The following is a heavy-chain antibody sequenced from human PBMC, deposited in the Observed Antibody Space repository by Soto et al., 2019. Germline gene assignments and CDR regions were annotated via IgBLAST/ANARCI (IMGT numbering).Heavy chain of an antibody. CDR3: AKEKTHREADTSSIFDY. D-gene: IGHD2-2*01. V-gene: IGHV3-23*01. Sequence: PGGSLRLSCSASVFIFENFGMSWVRQAPGKGLEWISSISGSGFKKYYADSVKGRFTISRDNSKSTVYLELNNLSAEDTAVYYCAKEKTHREADTSSIFDYCGQGKLVTV. J-gene: IGHJ4*02. CDR1: VFIFENFG. CDR2: ISGSGFKK.